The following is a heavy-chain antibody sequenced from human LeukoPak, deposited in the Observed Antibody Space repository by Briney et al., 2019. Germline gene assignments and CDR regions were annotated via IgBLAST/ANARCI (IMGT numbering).Heavy chain of an antibody. J-gene: IGHJ5*02. V-gene: IGHV4-4*07. Sequence: SETLSLTCTVSGGSISSYYWSWIRQPAGKGLEWIGRIYISGSGSTNYNPSLKSRVTMSVDTSKNQFSLKLSSVTAADTAVYYCARVDSSPITLNWFDPWGQGTLVTVSS. D-gene: IGHD6-13*01. CDR2: IYISGSGST. CDR3: ARVDSSPITLNWFDP. CDR1: GGSISSYY.